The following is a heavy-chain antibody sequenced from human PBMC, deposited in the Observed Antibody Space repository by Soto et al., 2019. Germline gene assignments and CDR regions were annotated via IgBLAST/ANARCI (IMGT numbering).Heavy chain of an antibody. D-gene: IGHD1-20*01. Sequence: QVQLVQSGAEVKKPGSSVKVSCKASEATFGSYVISWVGQAPGKGLDWMGGIIPIFGKANYAQKFKGRVPITADKSTSTAYMELSSLRSEDTAVYYCASGRGITGTTSSLVDYWGQGTLVTVSS. CDR3: ASGRGITGTTSSLVDY. CDR2: IIPIFGKA. J-gene: IGHJ4*02. CDR1: EATFGSYV. V-gene: IGHV1-69*06.